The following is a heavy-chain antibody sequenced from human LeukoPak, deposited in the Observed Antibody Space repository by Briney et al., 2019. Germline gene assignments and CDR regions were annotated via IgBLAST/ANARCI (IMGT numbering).Heavy chain of an antibody. CDR1: GFTFSSYA. D-gene: IGHD4-17*01. CDR2: ISGSGGST. CDR3: AKVEDDYGDGYFDY. Sequence: PGGSLRLSCAASGFTFSSYAMSWVRQAPGKGLEWVSAISGSGGSTYYADSVKGRFTISRDNSKNTLYLQMNSLRAEDTAVYYCAKVEDDYGDGYFDYWGREPWSPSPQ. J-gene: IGHJ4*02. V-gene: IGHV3-23*01.